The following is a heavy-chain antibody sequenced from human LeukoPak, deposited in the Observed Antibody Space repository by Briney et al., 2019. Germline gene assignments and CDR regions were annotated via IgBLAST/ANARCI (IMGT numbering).Heavy chain of an antibody. J-gene: IGHJ5*02. CDR1: GGSISSGGYY. CDR2: IYYSGST. V-gene: IGHV4-31*03. D-gene: IGHD6-13*01. CDR3: ARDGYSVAAAGTSVWFDP. Sequence: PSQTRSLTCTVSGGSISSGGYYWSWIRQHPGKGLEWIGCIYYSGSTYYNPSLKSRVTISVDTSKNQFSLKLSSVTAADTAVYYCARDGYSVAAAGTSVWFDPWGQGTLVTVSS.